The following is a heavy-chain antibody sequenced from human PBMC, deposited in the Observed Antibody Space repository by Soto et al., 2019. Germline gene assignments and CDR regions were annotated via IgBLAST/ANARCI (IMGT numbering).Heavy chain of an antibody. CDR1: GFTFGDYA. Sequence: PGGSLRLSCTASGFTFGDYAMSWFRQAPGKGLEWVGFIRSKAYGGTTEYAASVKGRFTISRDDSKSIAYLQMNSLKTEDTAVYYCTALRVLWFGELLSPTFSWGQGTLVTVSS. CDR2: IRSKAYGGTT. D-gene: IGHD3-10*01. V-gene: IGHV3-49*03. CDR3: TALRVLWFGELLSPTFS. J-gene: IGHJ4*02.